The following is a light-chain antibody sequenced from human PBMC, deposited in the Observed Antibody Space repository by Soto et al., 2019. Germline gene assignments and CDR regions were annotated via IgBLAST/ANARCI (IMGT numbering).Light chain of an antibody. J-gene: IGKJ3*01. V-gene: IGKV1-5*01. Sequence: DIQMTQSPSTLSASVGDRVTITCRASQSISSWLAWYQQKPGKVPKLLIYDASSLESGVPSRFSGSGSGTEFTLTISSLQPDDFATYYCQQYNSYPFTFGPGTKVDIK. CDR3: QQYNSYPFT. CDR1: QSISSW. CDR2: DAS.